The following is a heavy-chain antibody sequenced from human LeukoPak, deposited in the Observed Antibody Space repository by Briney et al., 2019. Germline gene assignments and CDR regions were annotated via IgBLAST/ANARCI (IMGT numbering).Heavy chain of an antibody. V-gene: IGHV3-23*01. CDR1: GFTFSTYA. Sequence: GGSLRLSCEASGFTFSTYAMTWVRQAPGKGLEWVSAISSGGVSTYYADSVKGRFTVSRDNSKNTLYLQMNSLRAEDTAVYYCARDTGGYCSGGSCYPGDFDYWGQGTLVTVSS. D-gene: IGHD2-15*01. J-gene: IGHJ4*02. CDR2: ISSGGVST. CDR3: ARDTGGYCSGGSCYPGDFDY.